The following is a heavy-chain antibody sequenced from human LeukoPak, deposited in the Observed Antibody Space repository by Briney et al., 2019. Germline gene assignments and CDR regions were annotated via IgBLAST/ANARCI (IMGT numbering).Heavy chain of an antibody. CDR2: IYYSGST. V-gene: IGHV4-39*07. CDR1: GGSISSSSYY. J-gene: IGHJ6*03. Sequence: SETLSLTCTVSGGSISSSSYYWGWIRQPPGKGLEWIGSIYYSGSTYYNPSLKSRVTISVDTSKNQFSLKLSSVTAADTAVYYCARDDLQLVRRLGRNTEYYYYYYMDVWGKGTTVTVSS. CDR3: ARDDLQLVRRLGRNTEYYYYYYMDV. D-gene: IGHD6-13*01.